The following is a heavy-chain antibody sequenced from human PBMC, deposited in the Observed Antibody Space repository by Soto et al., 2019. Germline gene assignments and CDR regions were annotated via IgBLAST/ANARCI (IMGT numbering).Heavy chain of an antibody. Sequence: SETLSFTCAVSGGSISSSNWWSWVRQPPGKGLEWIGEIYHSGSTNYNPSLKSRVTISVDKSKNQFSLKLRSVTAADTAVYFCGRDYGVGGVRRGSAPGGKGPWVPVSS. CDR2: IYHSGST. D-gene: IGHD3-16*01. CDR3: GRDYGVGGVRRGSAP. V-gene: IGHV4-4*02. CDR1: GGSISSSNW. J-gene: IGHJ5*02.